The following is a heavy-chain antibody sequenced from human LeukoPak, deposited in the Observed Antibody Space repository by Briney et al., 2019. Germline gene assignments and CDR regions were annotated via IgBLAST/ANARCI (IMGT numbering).Heavy chain of an antibody. V-gene: IGHV4-59*01. D-gene: IGHD1-26*01. CDR2: IYYSGGT. CDR1: GGSISSYY. J-gene: IGHJ4*02. Sequence: PSETLSLTCTVSGGSISSYYWSWIRQPPGKGLEWIGYIYYSGGTNYNPSLKSRVTISVDTSKNQFSLKLSSVTAADTAVYYCARDRKSGSLAYFDYWGQGTLVTVSS. CDR3: ARDRKSGSLAYFDY.